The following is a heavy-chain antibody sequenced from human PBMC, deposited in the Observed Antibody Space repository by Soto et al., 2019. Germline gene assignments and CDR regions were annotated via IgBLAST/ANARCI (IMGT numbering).Heavy chain of an antibody. V-gene: IGHV1-18*01. D-gene: IGHD3-3*01. CDR2: ISAHNGDT. CDR3: ARVSGNLWNGYYNLDY. Sequence: QVQLVQSGAEVKEPGASVKVSCKASGYTFSTYGISWVRQAPGQGLEWMGWISAHNGDTKFAQKFQDRVTMTTDTSTSTAYMELRSVRSDDTAVYYCARVSGNLWNGYYNLDYWGQGTLVTVSS. CDR1: GYTFSTYG. J-gene: IGHJ4*02.